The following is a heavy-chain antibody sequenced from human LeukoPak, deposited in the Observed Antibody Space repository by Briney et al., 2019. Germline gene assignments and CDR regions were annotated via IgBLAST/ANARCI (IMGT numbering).Heavy chain of an antibody. D-gene: IGHD2-15*01. CDR3: AKDRGYCSGGSCYFDF. Sequence: GGSLRLPCAASGFTFSSYAMSWVRQAPGKGLEWVSAVSGSGGSTYYADSVKGRFTISRDNSKNTLYLQMNSLRAEDTAVYYCAKDRGYCSGGSCYFDFWGQGTLVTVSS. V-gene: IGHV3-23*01. CDR1: GFTFSSYA. CDR2: VSGSGGST. J-gene: IGHJ4*02.